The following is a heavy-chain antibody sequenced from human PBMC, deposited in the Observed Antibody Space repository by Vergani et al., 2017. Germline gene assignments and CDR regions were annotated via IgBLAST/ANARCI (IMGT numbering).Heavy chain of an antibody. V-gene: IGHV4-59*08. CDR2: IYYSGST. J-gene: IGHJ4*02. CDR3: AGLSGESYYFDY. CDR1: GGSISSYY. Sequence: QVQLQESGPGLVKPSETLSLTCTVSGGSISSYYWSWIRQPPGKGLEWIGYIYYSGSTNYNPSRKSRVTISVDTSKNQFSLKLSSVTAADTAVYYCAGLSGESYYFDYWGQGTLVTVSS. D-gene: IGHD6-19*01.